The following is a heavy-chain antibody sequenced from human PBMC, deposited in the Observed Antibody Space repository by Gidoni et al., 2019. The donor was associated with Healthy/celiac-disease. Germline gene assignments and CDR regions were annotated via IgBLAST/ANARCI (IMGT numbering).Heavy chain of an antibody. Sequence: EVQLVESGGGLVKPGGSLRLSCAASGFTFSSYSMNWVRQAPGKGLEWVSSISSSSSYIYYADSVKGRFTISRDNAKNSLYLQMNSLRAEDTAVYYCARDGPTAYSSSWWSPWHYYYGMDVWGQGTTVTVSS. D-gene: IGHD6-13*01. CDR2: ISSSSSYI. CDR3: ARDGPTAYSSSWWSPWHYYYGMDV. V-gene: IGHV3-21*01. CDR1: GFTFSSYS. J-gene: IGHJ6*02.